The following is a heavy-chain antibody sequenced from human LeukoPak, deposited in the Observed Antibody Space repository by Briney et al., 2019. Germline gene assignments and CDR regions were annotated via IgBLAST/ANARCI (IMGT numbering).Heavy chain of an antibody. CDR1: GYTFTGYY. V-gene: IGHV1-2*02. CDR2: INPNSGGT. Sequence: EASVKVSCKASGYTFTGYYMHWVRQAPGQGLEWMGWINPNSGGTNYAQKFQGRVTMTRDTSISTAYMELSRLRSDDTAVYYCARVKAYYYYMDVWGKGTTVTVSS. J-gene: IGHJ6*03. CDR3: ARVKAYYYYMDV.